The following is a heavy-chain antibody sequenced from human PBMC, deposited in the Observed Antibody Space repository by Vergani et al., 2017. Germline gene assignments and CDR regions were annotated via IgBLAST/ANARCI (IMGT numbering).Heavy chain of an antibody. CDR3: ARDPRSSSWYWMGGWFDP. CDR2: ISGSGGST. CDR1: GFTFSSYA. Sequence: EVQLLESGGGLVQPGGSLRLSCAASGFTFSSYAMSWVRQAPGKGLEWVSAISGSGGSTYYADSVKGRFTISRVKSKNTLYLQMNSLRAEDTAVYYCARDPRSSSWYWMGGWFDPWGQGTLVTVSS. D-gene: IGHD6-13*01. J-gene: IGHJ5*02. V-gene: IGHV3-23*01.